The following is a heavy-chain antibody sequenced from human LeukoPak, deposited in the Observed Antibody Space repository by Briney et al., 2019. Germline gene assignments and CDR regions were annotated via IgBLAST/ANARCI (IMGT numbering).Heavy chain of an antibody. J-gene: IGHJ4*02. D-gene: IGHD3-16*02. V-gene: IGHV3-23*01. Sequence: GGSLRLSCAASGFTFSSYAMSWVRQAPGKGLEWVSAISGSGGSTYYADSVKGRFTISRDNSKNTLYLQMNSLRAEDTAVYYCARDSGHPYDYVWGSYRFHYFDYWGQGTLVTVSS. CDR2: ISGSGGST. CDR1: GFTFSSYA. CDR3: ARDSGHPYDYVWGSYRFHYFDY.